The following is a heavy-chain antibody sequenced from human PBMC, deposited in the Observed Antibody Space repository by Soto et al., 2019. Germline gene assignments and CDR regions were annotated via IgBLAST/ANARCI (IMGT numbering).Heavy chain of an antibody. CDR3: ARNSPSSSSPKSGRYYYYYIDV. CDR1: GGSISSYY. D-gene: IGHD6-6*01. CDR2: IYYSGST. Sequence: SETLSLTCTVSGGSISSYYWSWIRQPPGKGLEWIGYIYYSGSTNYNPSLKSRVTISVDTSKNQFSLKLSSVTAADTAVYYCARNSPSSSSPKSGRYYYYYIDVWGKGTTVTVSS. V-gene: IGHV4-59*01. J-gene: IGHJ6*03.